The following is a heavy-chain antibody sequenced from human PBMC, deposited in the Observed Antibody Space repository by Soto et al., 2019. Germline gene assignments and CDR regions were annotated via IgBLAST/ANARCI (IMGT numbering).Heavy chain of an antibody. Sequence: SETLSLTCTVSGGSISSYYWSWIRQPPGKGLEWIGYIYYSGSTNYNPSLKSRVTISVDTSKNQFSLKLSSVTAADTAVYYCARARGIAVAGTGGPNNWLDPWGQGTLVTVSS. J-gene: IGHJ5*02. D-gene: IGHD6-19*01. CDR3: ARARGIAVAGTGGPNNWLDP. CDR1: GGSISSYY. V-gene: IGHV4-59*01. CDR2: IYYSGST.